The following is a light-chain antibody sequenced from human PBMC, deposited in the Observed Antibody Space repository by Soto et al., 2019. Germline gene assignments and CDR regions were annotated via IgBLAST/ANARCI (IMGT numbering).Light chain of an antibody. Sequence: QSALTQPASVSGSPGQSITIFCTGTSSDVGGYNYVSWYQQHPDKAPKLLIYEVTNRPSGVSNRFSGSKSGNTASLTISGLQAEDEADYYCSSYTSSSTWVFGGGTKVTVL. CDR3: SSYTSSSTWV. CDR1: SSDVGGYNY. CDR2: EVT. J-gene: IGLJ3*02. V-gene: IGLV2-14*01.